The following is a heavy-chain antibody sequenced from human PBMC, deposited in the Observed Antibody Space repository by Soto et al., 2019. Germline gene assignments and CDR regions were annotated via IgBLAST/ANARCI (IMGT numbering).Heavy chain of an antibody. CDR1: GGSVGSGRHY. Sequence: QVQLQESGPGLVKPSKTLSLTCTVSGGSVGSGRHYWSWIRQPPGKVPEWIGYIHDSGTTNYVSSLKSRVSISADPSRNQFFLKVYSVTAADTAVYYCARGWDAGYWGQGTLVTVSS. V-gene: IGHV4-61*01. CDR3: ARGWDAGY. D-gene: IGHD6-19*01. CDR2: IHDSGTT. J-gene: IGHJ4*02.